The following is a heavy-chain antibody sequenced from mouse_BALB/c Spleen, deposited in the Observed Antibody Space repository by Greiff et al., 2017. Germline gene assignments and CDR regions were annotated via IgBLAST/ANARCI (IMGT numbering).Heavy chain of an antibody. CDR3: ARGATVLDY. CDR2: ISSGSSTI. J-gene: IGHJ2*01. V-gene: IGHV5-17*02. CDR1: GFTFSSFG. D-gene: IGHD1-1*01. Sequence: EVHLVESGGGLVQPGGSRKLSCAASGFTFSSFGMHWVRQAPEKGLEGVAYISSGSSTIYYADTVKGRFTISRDNPKNTLFLQMTSLRSEDTAMYYCARGATVLDYWGQGTTLTVSS.